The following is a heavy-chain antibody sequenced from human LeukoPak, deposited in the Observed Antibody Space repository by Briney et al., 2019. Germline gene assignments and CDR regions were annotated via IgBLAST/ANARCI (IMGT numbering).Heavy chain of an antibody. CDR1: GGSISSGDYY. CDR2: IYYSGST. V-gene: IGHV4-30-4*01. J-gene: IGHJ6*02. CDR3: ARVLYYGLGMDV. D-gene: IGHD2-8*01. Sequence: SQTLSLTCTVSGGSISSGDYYWSWIRQPPGKGLEWIGYIYYSGSTYYNPSLKSRVTISADTSKNQFSLKLSSVTAADTAVYYCARVLYYGLGMDVWGQGTTVTVSS.